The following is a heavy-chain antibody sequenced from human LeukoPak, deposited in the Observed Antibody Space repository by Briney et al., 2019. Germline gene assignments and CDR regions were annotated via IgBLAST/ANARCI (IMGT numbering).Heavy chain of an antibody. D-gene: IGHD3-10*01. J-gene: IGHJ3*02. CDR2: ISSSSSYT. V-gene: IGHV3-11*03. CDR1: GFTFSNYE. Sequence: QPGGSLRLSCAASGFTFSNYEMNWVRQAPGKGLEWVSYISSSSSYTNYADSVKGRFTISRDNAKNSLYLQMNSLRAEDTAVYYCARGQYGSGSYPDDAFDIWGQGTMVTVSS. CDR3: ARGQYGSGSYPDDAFDI.